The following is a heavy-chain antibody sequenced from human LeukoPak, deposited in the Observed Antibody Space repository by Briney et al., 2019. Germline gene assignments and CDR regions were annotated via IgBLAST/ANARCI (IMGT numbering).Heavy chain of an antibody. D-gene: IGHD5-18*01. V-gene: IGHV3-48*02. CDR1: GFTFSSYS. CDR3: ATVAMEDWYFDL. CDR2: ISSSGSTI. Sequence: GGSLRLSCVASGFTFSSYSMNWVRQAPGKGLEWISYISSSGSTIYYADAVRGRFTISRDNAKNSLYLQMSSLRDEDTAVYYCATVAMEDWYFDLWGRGTVVSVSS. J-gene: IGHJ2*01.